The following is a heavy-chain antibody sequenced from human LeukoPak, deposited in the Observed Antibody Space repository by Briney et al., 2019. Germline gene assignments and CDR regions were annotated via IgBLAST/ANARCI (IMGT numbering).Heavy chain of an antibody. CDR1: GFRFSNYW. Sequence: PGGSLRLSCAVSGFRFSNYWMTWVRQAPGKGLEWVANIKHDGSGPSYLDSVKGRFTISRDNARNLLSLQMSSLRAEDTAVYYCARAREITVSGTDCFDYWGQGTLVTVSS. J-gene: IGHJ4*02. V-gene: IGHV3-7*01. CDR2: IKHDGSGP. D-gene: IGHD6-19*01. CDR3: ARAREITVSGTDCFDY.